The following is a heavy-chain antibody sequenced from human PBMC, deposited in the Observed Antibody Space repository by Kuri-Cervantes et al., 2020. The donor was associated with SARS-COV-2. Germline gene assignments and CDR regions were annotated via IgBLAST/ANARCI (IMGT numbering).Heavy chain of an antibody. CDR3: ATSFAYYYDSSGYY. CDR1: GYTLTELS. V-gene: IGHV1-24*01. Sequence: ASVKVSCKVSGYTLTELSMHWVRQAPGKGLEWMGGFDPEDGETIYAQKFQGRVTTTEDTSTDTAYMELSSLRSEDTAVYYCATSFAYYYDSSGYYWGQGTLVTVSS. CDR2: FDPEDGET. D-gene: IGHD3-22*01. J-gene: IGHJ4*02.